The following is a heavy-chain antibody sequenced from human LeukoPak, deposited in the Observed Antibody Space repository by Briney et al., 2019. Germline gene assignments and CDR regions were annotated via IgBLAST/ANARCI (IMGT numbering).Heavy chain of an antibody. D-gene: IGHD6-13*01. CDR2: INHSGST. Sequence: PSETLSLTCAVYGGSFSGYYWSWIRQPPGKGLEWIGEINHSGSTNYNPSLKSRVTISVDTSKNQFSLKLSSVTAADTAVYYCARDGGVAAAGFDYWGQGTLVTVSS. J-gene: IGHJ4*02. V-gene: IGHV4-34*01. CDR1: GGSFSGYY. CDR3: ARDGGVAAAGFDY.